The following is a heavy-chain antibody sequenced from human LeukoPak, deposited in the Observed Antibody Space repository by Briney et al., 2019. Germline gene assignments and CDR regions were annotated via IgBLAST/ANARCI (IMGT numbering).Heavy chain of an antibody. J-gene: IGHJ4*02. Sequence: ASVKVSCKASGYTFTGYYMHWVRQAPGQGLEWMGWINPNRGGTNYAQKFQGRVTMTRDTSISTAYMELSRLRSDDTAVYYCARSIAAAADFDYWGQGTLVTVSS. CDR2: INPNRGGT. CDR1: GYTFTGYY. V-gene: IGHV1-2*02. CDR3: ARSIAAAADFDY. D-gene: IGHD6-13*01.